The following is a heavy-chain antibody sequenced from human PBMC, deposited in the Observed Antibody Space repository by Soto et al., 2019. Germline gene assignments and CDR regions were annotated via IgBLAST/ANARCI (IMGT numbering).Heavy chain of an antibody. Sequence: EVQLVESGGGLVLPGGSLRLSCAASGITVSSNYMSWVRQAPGKGLEWVSVIYSGGSTYYADSVKGRFTISRDNSKNTLYVQMNSLRAEDTAVYYCARAFYYHGSGTMGGYFDYWGQGTLVTVSS. J-gene: IGHJ4*02. CDR2: IYSGGST. D-gene: IGHD3-10*01. V-gene: IGHV3-66*01. CDR3: ARAFYYHGSGTMGGYFDY. CDR1: GITVSSNY.